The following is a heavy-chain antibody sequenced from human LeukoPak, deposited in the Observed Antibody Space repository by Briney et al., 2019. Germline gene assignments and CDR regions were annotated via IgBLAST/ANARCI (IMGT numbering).Heavy chain of an antibody. V-gene: IGHV1-18*01. D-gene: IGHD1-26*01. CDR1: GYTFTTSY. Sequence: ASVKVSCKASGYTFTTSYINWVRQAPGQGLEWMGWVSAYNGKTSYAQRFQGRVTMTTDSSTSTAYMDLASLRYDDTAVYYCARGGTFYPSIDYWGQGTLVTVSS. CDR3: ARGGTFYPSIDY. CDR2: VSAYNGKT. J-gene: IGHJ4*02.